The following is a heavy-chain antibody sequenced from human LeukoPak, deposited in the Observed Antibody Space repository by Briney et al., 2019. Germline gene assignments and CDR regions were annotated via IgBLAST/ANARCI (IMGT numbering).Heavy chain of an antibody. D-gene: IGHD3-10*01. CDR3: ARGPIPLVPTGGMDV. V-gene: IGHV4-31*03. J-gene: IGHJ6*02. CDR1: GGSISSGGYY. CDR2: IYYSGST. Sequence: SQTLSLTCTVSGGSISSGGYYWSWIRQHPGKGLEWIGYIYYSGSTYYNPSLKSRVTISVDTSKNQFSLKLSSVTAADTAVYYCARGPIPLVPTGGMDVWGQGTTVTVSS.